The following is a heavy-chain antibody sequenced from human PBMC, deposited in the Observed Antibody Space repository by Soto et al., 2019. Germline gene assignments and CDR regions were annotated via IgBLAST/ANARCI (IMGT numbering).Heavy chain of an antibody. V-gene: IGHV3-33*01. CDR1: GFTFSSYG. D-gene: IGHD2-2*01. Sequence: QVELVESGGGVVQPGGSLRLACAASGFTFSSYGIHWVRQAPGKGLEWVAVIWFDGSKEFYAASVEGRFTSSRDNSKNMVYLEMNSPSDGDTAVYYCARAVPTAKGWFDSWGQGTLVTGYS. CDR3: ARAVPTAKGWFDS. J-gene: IGHJ5*01. CDR2: IWFDGSKE.